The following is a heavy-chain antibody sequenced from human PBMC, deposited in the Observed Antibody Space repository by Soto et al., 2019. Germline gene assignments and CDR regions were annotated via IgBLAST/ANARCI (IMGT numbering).Heavy chain of an antibody. V-gene: IGHV4-59*01. CDR3: ARGESWGIDY. Sequence: SETLSLTCTVSGGSISSYYWSWIRQPPGKGLEWIGYIYYSGSTNYNPSLKSRVTISVDTSKNQFSLKLSSVTAADTDVYYCARGESWGIDYWGQGTLVTVSS. D-gene: IGHD3-16*01. CDR2: IYYSGST. J-gene: IGHJ4*02. CDR1: GGSISSYY.